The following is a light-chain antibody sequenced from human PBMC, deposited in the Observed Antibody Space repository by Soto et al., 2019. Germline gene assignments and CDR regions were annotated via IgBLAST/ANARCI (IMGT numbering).Light chain of an antibody. V-gene: IGLV2-14*01. CDR3: ASWDDSLNGLV. J-gene: IGLJ1*01. Sequence: ALTQPASLSGSPGQSITISFTGTSSDIGAYDYVSWFQQHPGKAPKLMISEVNNRPSGVPDRFSGSKSGTSASLAISGLQSEDEADYYCASWDDSLNGLVFGTGTKVTVL. CDR1: SSDIGAYDY. CDR2: EVN.